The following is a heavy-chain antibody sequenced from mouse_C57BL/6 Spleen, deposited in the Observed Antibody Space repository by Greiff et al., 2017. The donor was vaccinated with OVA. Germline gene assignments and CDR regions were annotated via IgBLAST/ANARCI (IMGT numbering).Heavy chain of an antibody. J-gene: IGHJ2*01. D-gene: IGHD1-1*01. Sequence: VQLQESGAELVRPGASVTLSCKASGYTFTDYEMHWVKQTPVHGLEWIGAIDPETGGTAYNQKFKGKAILTADKSSSTAYMELRSLTSEDSAVYYCTPFTVVADFDDWGQGTTLTVSS. CDR2: IDPETGGT. V-gene: IGHV1-15*01. CDR3: TPFTVVADFDD. CDR1: GYTFTDYE.